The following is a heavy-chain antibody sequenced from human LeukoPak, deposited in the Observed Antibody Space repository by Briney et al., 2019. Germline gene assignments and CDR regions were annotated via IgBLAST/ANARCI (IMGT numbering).Heavy chain of an antibody. Sequence: SVTASCMPSAGTSTSYAISWVRQAPGQGLEWKGGSIPIFGPANYGQKFQGRATITADESTSTAYMELGSLRAEDTAVYYCARDEVGYYFDYWGQGTLVTVSS. CDR1: AGTSTSYA. J-gene: IGHJ4*02. CDR2: SIPIFGPA. D-gene: IGHD2-15*01. V-gene: IGHV1-69*01. CDR3: ARDEVGYYFDY.